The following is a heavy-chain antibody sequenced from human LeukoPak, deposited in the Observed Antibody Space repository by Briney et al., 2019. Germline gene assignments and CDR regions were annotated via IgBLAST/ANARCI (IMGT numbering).Heavy chain of an antibody. CDR2: IIPIFGTA. V-gene: IGHV1-69*06. CDR1: GGTFSSYA. CDR3: ARGGGSLAAPGFNWFDP. Sequence: ASVKVSCKASGGTFSSYAISWVRQAPGQGLEWMGGIIPIFGTANYAQKFQGRVTITADKSTSTAYMELSSLGSEDTPVYYCARGGGSLAAPGFNWFDPWGQGTLVTVSS. J-gene: IGHJ5*02. D-gene: IGHD6-6*01.